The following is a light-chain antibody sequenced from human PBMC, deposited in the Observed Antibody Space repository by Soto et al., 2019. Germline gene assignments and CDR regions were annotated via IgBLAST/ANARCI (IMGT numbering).Light chain of an antibody. CDR3: QQLNSYPWT. CDR1: QSVSSNY. CDR2: DAS. Sequence: ESVFTQSPGTLSFSPGERATLSCRASQSVSSNYLAWYQQKPGQAPRLLIYDASIRATGIPARFSGSWSGTDFTLTISSLQPEDFATYYCQQLNSYPWTCGQGTKGDIK. J-gene: IGKJ1*01. V-gene: IGKV3D-20*02.